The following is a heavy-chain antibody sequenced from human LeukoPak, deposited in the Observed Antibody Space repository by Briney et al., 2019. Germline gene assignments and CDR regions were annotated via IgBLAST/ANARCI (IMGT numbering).Heavy chain of an antibody. CDR2: INPNSGDT. CDR1: GYTFTGYY. D-gene: IGHD1-1*01. V-gene: IGHV1-2*02. J-gene: IGHJ3*02. CDR3: ARDGNFDI. Sequence: ASVKVSCKASGYTFTGYYMHWVRQAPGQGLEWMGWINPNSGDTNYAQKFQGRVTMTRDMSINTAFMELSSLRSDDTAVYYCARDGNFDIWGQRTMVTVSS.